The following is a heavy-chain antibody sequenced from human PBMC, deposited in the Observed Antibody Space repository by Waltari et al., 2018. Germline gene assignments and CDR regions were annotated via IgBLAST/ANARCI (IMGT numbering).Heavy chain of an antibody. J-gene: IGHJ5*02. CDR1: GGSFSGYY. D-gene: IGHD6-13*01. CDR3: ARASSWSRFDP. Sequence: QVQLQQWGAGLLKPSETLSLPCAVYGGSFSGYYWSWIRQPPGKGLEWIGEINHSGSTNYNPSLKSRVTISGDTSKNQFSLKLSSVTAADTAVYYCARASSWSRFDPWGQGTLVTVSS. CDR2: INHSGST. V-gene: IGHV4-34*01.